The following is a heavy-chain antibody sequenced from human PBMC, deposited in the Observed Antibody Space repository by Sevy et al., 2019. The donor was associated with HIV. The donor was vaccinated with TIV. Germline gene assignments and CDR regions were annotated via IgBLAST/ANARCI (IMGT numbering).Heavy chain of an antibody. Sequence: GGSLRLSCAASGFTFSTYSMNWVRQAPGKGLEWVSSISSSSNYIYYADSVKGRFTIFRDNSRNTVYLQMNSLRAEDTAVYYCARRPDLGVVILTGVLDVWGQGTTVTVSS. J-gene: IGHJ6*02. V-gene: IGHV3-21*04. D-gene: IGHD3-3*01. CDR2: ISSSSNYI. CDR1: GFTFSTYS. CDR3: ARRPDLGVVILTGVLDV.